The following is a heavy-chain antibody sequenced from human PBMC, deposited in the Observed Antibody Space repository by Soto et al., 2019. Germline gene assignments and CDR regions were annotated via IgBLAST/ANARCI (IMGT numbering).Heavy chain of an antibody. V-gene: IGHV3-48*01. Sequence: PGGSLRLSCAVSGFTFRSYSMHWVRQSPGKGLEWISYISSGGDTKYYADSVTGRFTISRDNAKNSLFLQMSSLRAEDTAVYYCARVKWWFDPWGQGTLVTVSS. J-gene: IGHJ5*02. CDR3: ARVKWWFDP. D-gene: IGHD2-8*01. CDR1: GFTFRSYS. CDR2: ISSGGDTK.